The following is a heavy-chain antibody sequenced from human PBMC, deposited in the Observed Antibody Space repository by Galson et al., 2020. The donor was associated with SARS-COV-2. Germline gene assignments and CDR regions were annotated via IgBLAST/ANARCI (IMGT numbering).Heavy chain of an antibody. J-gene: IGHJ3*02. D-gene: IGHD3-22*01. CDR1: GGSISSSSYY. CDR2: IYYSGST. CDR3: ARVQYYYDSSGYQRYDAFDI. V-gene: IGHV4-39*01. Sequence: SETLSLTCTVSGGSISSSSYYWGWIRQPPGKGLEWIGSIYYSGSTYYNPSLKSRVTISVDTSKNQFSLKLSSVTAADTAVYYCARVQYYYDSSGYQRYDAFDIWGQEAMVTVSS.